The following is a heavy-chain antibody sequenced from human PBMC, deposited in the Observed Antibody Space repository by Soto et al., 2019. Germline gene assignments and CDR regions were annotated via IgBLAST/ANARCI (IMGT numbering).Heavy chain of an antibody. CDR2: IYSGGST. D-gene: IGHD6-6*01. CDR1: GFTVSSNY. V-gene: IGHV3-66*01. Sequence: PGGSLRLSCAASGFTVSSNYMSWVRQAPGKGLEWVSVIYSGGSTYYADSVKGRFTISRDNSKNTLYLQMNSLRAEDTAVYYCARTSIAAENWFDPWGQGTLVTVSS. CDR3: ARTSIAAENWFDP. J-gene: IGHJ5*02.